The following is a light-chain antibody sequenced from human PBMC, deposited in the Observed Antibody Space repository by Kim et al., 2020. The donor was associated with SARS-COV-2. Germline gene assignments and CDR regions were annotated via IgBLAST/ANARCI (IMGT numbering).Light chain of an antibody. CDR1: NIGSKS. J-gene: IGLJ2*01. CDR3: QVWDSYSDHVV. Sequence: SYELTQPPSVSVAPGKTARITRGGNNIGSKSVHWYQQKPGQAPVLVIYYDSDRPSGIPERFSGSNSGNTATLTISRVEAGDEADYYCQVWDSYSDHVVFG. V-gene: IGLV3-21*04. CDR2: YDS.